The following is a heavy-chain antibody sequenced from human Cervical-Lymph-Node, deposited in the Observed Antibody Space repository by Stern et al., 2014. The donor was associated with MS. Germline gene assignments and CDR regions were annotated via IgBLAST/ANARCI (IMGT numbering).Heavy chain of an antibody. J-gene: IGHJ4*02. CDR2: ISSSSSYI. D-gene: IGHD6-19*01. V-gene: IGHV3-21*01. CDR3: ARDDGQWLVRGGFDY. Sequence: EVQLLESGGGLVKPGGSLRLSCAASGFTFSSYSMNWVRQAQGKGLEWVSSISSSSSYIYYAASVKGRFTISRDNAKNSLYLQMNSLRAEDTAVYYCARDDGQWLVRGGFDYWGQGTLVTVSS. CDR1: GFTFSSYS.